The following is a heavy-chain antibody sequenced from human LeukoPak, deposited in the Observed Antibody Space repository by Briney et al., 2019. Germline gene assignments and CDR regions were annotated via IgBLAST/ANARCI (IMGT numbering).Heavy chain of an antibody. CDR1: GFTFSSYG. D-gene: IGHD3-3*01. CDR3: ARVNNDFWSGPRANWFDP. Sequence: PGRSLRLSCAASGFTFSSYGMHWVRQAPGKGLEWVAVISYDGSNKYYADSVKGRFTISRDNSKNTLYLQMNSLRAEDTAVYYCARVNNDFWSGPRANWFDPWGQGTLVTVSS. V-gene: IGHV3-30*03. J-gene: IGHJ5*02. CDR2: ISYDGSNK.